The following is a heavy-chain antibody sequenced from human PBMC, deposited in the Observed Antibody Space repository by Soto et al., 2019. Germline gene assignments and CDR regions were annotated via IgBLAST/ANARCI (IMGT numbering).Heavy chain of an antibody. Sequence: QVQLVQSGAEVKKPGSSGKVSCMASGGTFNTFAISWVRQAPGQGLEWMGGIIPMFGTAHYAQKFQGRVTITADESTRTVYMELSSLRSEDTAVYFCARFSPPRGYYAYWGQGTLVTVSS. V-gene: IGHV1-69*01. CDR1: GGTFNTFA. D-gene: IGHD3-22*01. CDR2: IIPMFGTA. J-gene: IGHJ4*02. CDR3: ARFSPPRGYYAY.